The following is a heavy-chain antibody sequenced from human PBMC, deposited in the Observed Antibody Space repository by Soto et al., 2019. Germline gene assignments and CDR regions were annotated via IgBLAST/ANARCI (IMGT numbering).Heavy chain of an antibody. Sequence: SVKVSCKASGGTFSIYAISCVLQAPVQWLDWMGGIIPIFGTANYAQKFQGRVTITADKSTSTAYMELSSLRSEDTAVYYCARDREVYGSGSYYKRYNWFDPWGQGTLVTVSS. V-gene: IGHV1-69*06. CDR1: GGTFSIYA. J-gene: IGHJ5*02. D-gene: IGHD3-10*01. CDR3: ARDREVYGSGSYYKRYNWFDP. CDR2: IIPIFGTA.